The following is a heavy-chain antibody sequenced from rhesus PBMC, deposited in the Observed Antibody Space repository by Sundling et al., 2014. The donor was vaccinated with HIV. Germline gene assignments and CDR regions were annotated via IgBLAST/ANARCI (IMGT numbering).Heavy chain of an antibody. D-gene: IGHD2-33*01. V-gene: IGHV4-93*01. CDR2: IYGSGGST. CDR1: GDSISSSNW. CDR3: ATDRGYWRTDY. Sequence: QVQLQESGPVVVKPSETLSLTCAVSGDSISSSNWWSWIRQSPRKGLEWIGGIYGSGGSTEHNPSLKSRVTIAKDTSKNHFSLRLSSVTAADTAVYYCATDRGYWRTDYWGQGVLVSVSS. J-gene: IGHJ4*01.